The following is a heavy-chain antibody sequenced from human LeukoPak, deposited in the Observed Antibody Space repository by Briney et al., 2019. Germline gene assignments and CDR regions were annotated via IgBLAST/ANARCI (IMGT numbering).Heavy chain of an antibody. CDR3: ARAYWGRFGIPGTSKSLDY. D-gene: IGHD3-10*01. Sequence: GGSLRLSCAASGFTFSSYAMSWVRQAPGKGLEWVSAISGSGGSTYYADSVKGRFTISRDNSKNTLYLQMNSLRAEDTAVYYCARAYWGRFGIPGTSKSLDYWAREPWSPSPQ. CDR2: ISGSGGST. V-gene: IGHV3-23*01. J-gene: IGHJ4*02. CDR1: GFTFSSYA.